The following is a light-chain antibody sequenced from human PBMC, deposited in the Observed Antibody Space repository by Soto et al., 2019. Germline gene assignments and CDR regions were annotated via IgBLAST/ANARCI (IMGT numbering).Light chain of an antibody. V-gene: IGKV1-5*01. CDR3: QQYNSYWT. CDR1: QSISSW. Sequence: DIPMTQSPSTLSASVGDRVTITCRASQSISSWLAWYQQKPGKAPKLLIYDASSLESGVPSRFSGRGSGTEFTLTISSLQPDDFATYYCQQYNSYWTFGQGTKVEIK. J-gene: IGKJ1*01. CDR2: DAS.